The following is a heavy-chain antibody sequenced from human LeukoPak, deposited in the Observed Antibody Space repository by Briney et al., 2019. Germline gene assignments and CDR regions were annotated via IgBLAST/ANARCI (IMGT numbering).Heavy chain of an antibody. J-gene: IGHJ4*02. D-gene: IGHD3-10*01. CDR3: AKDRYGSGNPGSPFDY. CDR2: ISWNSGSI. CDR1: GFTLDQYA. Sequence: PGGSLRLSCAASGFTLDQYAMHWVPHAPGESLEWVSGISWNSGSIGYADSVKGRFTISRDNAKNSLYLQMNSLRAEDTALYYCAKDRYGSGNPGSPFDYWGQGTLVTVSS. V-gene: IGHV3-9*01.